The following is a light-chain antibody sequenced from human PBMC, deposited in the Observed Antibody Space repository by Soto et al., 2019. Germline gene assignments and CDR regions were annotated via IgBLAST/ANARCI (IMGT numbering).Light chain of an antibody. CDR3: QQRSNWPIT. Sequence: DIVLTQSPATLSLSPGERATLSCRASQSISTYLAWYQQKPGQAPRLLIYDGSTRATGIPARFSGSGSGTDFTLTISSLEPEDFALYYCQQRSNWPITFGQGTRLEIK. V-gene: IGKV3-11*01. CDR2: DGS. CDR1: QSISTY. J-gene: IGKJ5*01.